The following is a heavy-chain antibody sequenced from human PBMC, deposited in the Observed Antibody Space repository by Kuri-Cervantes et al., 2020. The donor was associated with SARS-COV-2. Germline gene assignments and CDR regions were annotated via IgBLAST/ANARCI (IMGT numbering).Heavy chain of an antibody. J-gene: IGHJ4*02. Sequence: GGSLRLSCAASGFTFSSYGMHWVRQAPGKGLEWVAVIWYDGSNKYYADSVKGRFTISRDNSKNTLYLQMNSLRAEDTAVHYCARVASSAAVNYFDYWGQGTLVTVSS. CDR1: GFTFSSYG. CDR2: IWYDGSNK. D-gene: IGHD6-13*01. V-gene: IGHV3-33*01. CDR3: ARVASSAAVNYFDY.